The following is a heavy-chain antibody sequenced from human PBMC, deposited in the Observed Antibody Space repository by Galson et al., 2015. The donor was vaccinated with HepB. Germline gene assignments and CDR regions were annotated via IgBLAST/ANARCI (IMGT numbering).Heavy chain of an antibody. CDR2: IYSGGST. D-gene: IGHD4-17*01. CDR3: ARVLYGDYTNYFDY. J-gene: IGHJ4*02. V-gene: IGHV3-53*01. Sequence: SLRLSCAVSGFTVTGNYVTWVRQAPGKGLEWVSIIYSGGSTYYADSVKGRFTISRDNSKNMLYLQMNNLRAEDTAVYYCARVLYGDYTNYFDYWGQGTLVTVSS. CDR1: GFTVTGNY.